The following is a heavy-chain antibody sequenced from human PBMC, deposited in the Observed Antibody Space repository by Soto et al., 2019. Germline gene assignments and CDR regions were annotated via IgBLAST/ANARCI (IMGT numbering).Heavy chain of an antibody. CDR3: DRDQGSCWHFDAFHI. V-gene: IGHV3-33*01. D-gene: IGHD1-26*01. CDR1: GFTFSSDG. J-gene: IGHJ3*02. Sequence: QVQLVESGGGVVQPGRSLRLSCAASGFTFSSDGMHWVRQAPGKGLEWVAGIWYDGSNKYYADSVKGRFTISRDKSKNRLYLHMTSLRADDRAVYSCDRDQGSCWHFDAFHIWGQGTMGTDS. CDR2: IWYDGSNK.